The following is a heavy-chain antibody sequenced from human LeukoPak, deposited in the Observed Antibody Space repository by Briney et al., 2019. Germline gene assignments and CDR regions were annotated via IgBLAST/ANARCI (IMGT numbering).Heavy chain of an antibody. Sequence: SETLSLTCTVSGYSISSGYYWDWIRQPAGKGLEWIGRIYISGSTNYNPSLKSRVTISVDTSKNQFSLNLTSVTAADTAVYYCAKEAKYYDILIGYYRSFYYFDYWGQGTLVTVSS. CDR2: IYISGST. V-gene: IGHV4-38-2*02. CDR1: GYSISSGYY. CDR3: AKEAKYYDILIGYYRSFYYFDY. D-gene: IGHD3-9*01. J-gene: IGHJ4*02.